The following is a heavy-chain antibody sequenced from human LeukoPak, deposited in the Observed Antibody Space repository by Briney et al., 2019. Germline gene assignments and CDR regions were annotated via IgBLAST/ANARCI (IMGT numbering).Heavy chain of an antibody. D-gene: IGHD1-26*01. V-gene: IGHV4-39*07. J-gene: IGHJ4*02. CDR1: SGSISSTSYY. CDR2: MYYSGST. Sequence: PSETLSLTCTVSSGSISSTSYYCGWIRQPPGMGLEWIGSMYYSGSTYYNPSLKSRVTISVDTSKSQFSLKLSSVTAADTAVYYCAREMRSPPGGFDYWDQGTLVTVSS. CDR3: AREMRSPPGGFDY.